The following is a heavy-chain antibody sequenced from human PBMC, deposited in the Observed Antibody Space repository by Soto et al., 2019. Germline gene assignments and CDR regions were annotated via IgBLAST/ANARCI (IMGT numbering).Heavy chain of an antibody. CDR3: ASHERITMIVVVFWYFDL. Sequence: SETLSLTCTVSGGSISSSSYYWGWIRQPPGKGLEWIGSIYYSGSTYYNPSLKSRVTISVDTSKNQFSLKLSSVTAADTVVYYCASHERITMIVVVFWYFDLWGRGTLVTVS. CDR2: IYYSGST. D-gene: IGHD3-22*01. J-gene: IGHJ2*01. CDR1: GGSISSSSYY. V-gene: IGHV4-39*01.